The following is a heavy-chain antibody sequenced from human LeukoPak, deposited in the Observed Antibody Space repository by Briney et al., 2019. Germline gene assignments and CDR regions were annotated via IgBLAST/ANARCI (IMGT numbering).Heavy chain of an antibody. D-gene: IGHD3-22*01. J-gene: IGHJ4*02. CDR1: GGSISSYY. Sequence: PSETLSLTCTVSGGSISSYYWSWIRQPAGKGLEWIGRIYTSGSTNYNPSLKSRVTMSVDTSKNQSSLKLSSVTAADTAVYYCARSTTDDSSGSDFDYWGQGTLVTVSS. V-gene: IGHV4-4*07. CDR3: ARSTTDDSSGSDFDY. CDR2: IYTSGST.